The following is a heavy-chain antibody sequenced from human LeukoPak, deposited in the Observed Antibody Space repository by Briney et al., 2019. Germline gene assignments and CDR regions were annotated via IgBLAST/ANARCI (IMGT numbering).Heavy chain of an antibody. V-gene: IGHV3-15*01. J-gene: IGHJ4*02. CDR1: GFTFSNAW. Sequence: PGGSLRLSCAASGFTFSNAWMSWVRQAPGKGLEWVGRIKSKTDGGTTDYAAPVKGRFTISRDDSKNTLYLQMNSLKTEDTAVYYCTAYITMVRGVMEVFDYWGQGTLVTVSS. CDR2: IKSKTDGGTT. D-gene: IGHD3-10*01. CDR3: TAYITMVRGVMEVFDY.